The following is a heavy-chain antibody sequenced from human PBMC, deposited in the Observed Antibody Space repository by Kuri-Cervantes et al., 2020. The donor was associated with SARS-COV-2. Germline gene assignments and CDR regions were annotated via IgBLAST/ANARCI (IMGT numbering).Heavy chain of an antibody. CDR1: GFTFDDYG. Sequence: GGSLRLSCAASGFTFDDYGMSWVRQAPGKGLEWVASIKPDGSEKNYVDSVKGRFTISRDNAKNSLYLQTNSLRVEDTAVYYCAKSGRQYDVWGQGTMVTVSS. J-gene: IGHJ3*01. CDR2: IKPDGSEK. CDR3: AKSGRQYDV. D-gene: IGHD3-10*01. V-gene: IGHV3-7*01.